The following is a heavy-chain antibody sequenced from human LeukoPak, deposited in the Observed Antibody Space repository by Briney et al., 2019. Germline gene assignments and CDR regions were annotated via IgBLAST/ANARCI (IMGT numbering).Heavy chain of an antibody. CDR3: ARSRMPTTGDAFDI. CDR1: GCTFSSYA. D-gene: IGHD4-17*01. V-gene: IGHV1-69*13. J-gene: IGHJ3*02. CDR2: VIPIFGTA. Sequence: SVKLSCKASGCTFSSYAISWVRQAPGQGLEWMGGVIPIFGTANYAQKFQGRVTITADESTSTAYMEMSSLRSEDTAVYYCARSRMPTTGDAFDIWGQGTMVTVSS.